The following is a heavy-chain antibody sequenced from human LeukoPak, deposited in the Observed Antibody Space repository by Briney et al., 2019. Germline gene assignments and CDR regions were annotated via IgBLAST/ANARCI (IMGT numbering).Heavy chain of an antibody. J-gene: IGHJ4*02. V-gene: IGHV4-61*01. CDR1: GGSISSGTYY. D-gene: IGHD1-14*01. CDR2: IYYTGST. Sequence: PSETLSLTCIVSGGSISSGTYYWTWIRQPPGKGLEWIGFIYYTGSTNYNPSLKSRVTISVDTSKNQFSLKLSSVTAADTAVYYCAGMRITTPTVRTLDYWGQGTLVTVSS. CDR3: AGMRITTPTVRTLDY.